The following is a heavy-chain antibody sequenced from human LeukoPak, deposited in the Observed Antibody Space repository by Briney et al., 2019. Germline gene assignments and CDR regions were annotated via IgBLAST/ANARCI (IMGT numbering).Heavy chain of an antibody. J-gene: IGHJ4*02. V-gene: IGHV3-48*03. CDR2: ISASGTIT. CDR1: GFTFSSYE. D-gene: IGHD5-18*01. Sequence: GGSLRLSCAASGFTFSSYEMNWVRQAPGKGLEWISYISASGTITHYADSVKGRFTISRDNAKNSLYLQMNSLRAEDTAVYYCARAWTGYSYGDYWGQGTLVTVSS. CDR3: ARAWTGYSYGDY.